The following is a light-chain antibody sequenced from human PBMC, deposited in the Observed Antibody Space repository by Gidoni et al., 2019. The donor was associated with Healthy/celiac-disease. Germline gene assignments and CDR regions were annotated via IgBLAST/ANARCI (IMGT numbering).Light chain of an antibody. CDR2: DAS. V-gene: IGKV1-5*01. CDR1: QSISSW. J-gene: IGKJ2*01. Sequence: DIQMTQSPSTLSASVGDRVTITCRASQSISSWLAWYQQKPGKAPKLLIYDASSLESGVPSRFRGSGSGTEFTLTISSMQPDDFENYYSQQYNRYSPEKYTFGQGTKLEIK. CDR3: QQYNRYSPEKYT.